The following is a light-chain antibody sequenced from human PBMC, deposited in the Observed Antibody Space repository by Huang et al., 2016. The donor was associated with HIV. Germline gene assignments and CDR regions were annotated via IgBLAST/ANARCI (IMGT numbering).Light chain of an antibody. J-gene: IGKJ1*01. CDR2: AAS. CDR3: QQSYSAPRT. V-gene: IGKV1-39*01. Sequence: DIQMTQSPSSLSASVGDRVTITCRASQGIRNYLNWYQQKPGKAPKLLSYAASSLQSGVPSRFSGSGSGTDFTLTINSLQAEDFATFYCQQSYSAPRTFGQGTKVEIK. CDR1: QGIRNY.